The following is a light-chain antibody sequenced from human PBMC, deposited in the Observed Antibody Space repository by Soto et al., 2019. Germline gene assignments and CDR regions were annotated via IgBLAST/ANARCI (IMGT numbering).Light chain of an antibody. CDR3: QQYSNWPPLYT. J-gene: IGKJ2*01. CDR1: QSVPSY. V-gene: IGKV3-15*01. CDR2: DAS. Sequence: EIVMTQSPATLSVSPGERATLSCRASQSVPSYLAWYQQKPGLPPRLLIYDASTRATGIPDRFSGSGSGTDFTLTISSLQSADFAVYYCQQYSNWPPLYTFGRGTKLEIK.